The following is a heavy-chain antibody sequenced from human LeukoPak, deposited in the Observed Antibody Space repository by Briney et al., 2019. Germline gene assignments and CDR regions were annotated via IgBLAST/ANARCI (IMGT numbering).Heavy chain of an antibody. Sequence: ASVKVSCKASGYTFTGYYMHWVRQAPGQGLEWMGWINPNSGGTNYAQNFRGWVTMTRDTSISTAYMEPSRLRSDDTAVYYRARGAPYYYGSGTPVSHFDYWGQGTLVTVSS. CDR2: INPNSGGT. CDR3: ARGAPYYYGSGTPVSHFDY. J-gene: IGHJ4*02. CDR1: GYTFTGYY. V-gene: IGHV1-2*04. D-gene: IGHD3-10*01.